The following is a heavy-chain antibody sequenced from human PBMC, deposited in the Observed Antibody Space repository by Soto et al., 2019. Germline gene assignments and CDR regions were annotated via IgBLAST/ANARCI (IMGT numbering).Heavy chain of an antibody. V-gene: IGHV1-3*01. CDR3: ARFPRSYCSSTSCSYYYYYYMDV. J-gene: IGHJ6*03. Sequence: VQLVQAGAEVKKPGASVKVSCKASGYTFTSYAMHWVRQAPGKTPGWMGWVNAGNGNTKYSQKFQCRVTITRDTSASTAYMELSSLRSEDTAVYYCARFPRSYCSSTSCSYYYYYYMDVWGKGTTVTVSS. CDR2: VNAGNGNT. D-gene: IGHD2-2*01. CDR1: GYTFTSYA.